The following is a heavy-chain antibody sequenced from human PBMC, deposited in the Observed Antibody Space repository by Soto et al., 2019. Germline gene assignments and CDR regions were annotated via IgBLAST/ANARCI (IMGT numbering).Heavy chain of an antibody. Sequence: EVQLVESGGGLVKPGGSLRLSCAASGFTFSTYSVNWVRQAPGKGLEWVSSISSRSSYIYYADSVKGRFTISRDNAKNSLDLQMNSLRAEDTAVYYCARSYYCSSSSCYFVYWGQGTLVTVSS. J-gene: IGHJ4*02. CDR3: ARSYYCSSSSCYFVY. CDR2: ISSRSSYI. V-gene: IGHV3-21*02. D-gene: IGHD2-2*01. CDR1: GFTFSTYS.